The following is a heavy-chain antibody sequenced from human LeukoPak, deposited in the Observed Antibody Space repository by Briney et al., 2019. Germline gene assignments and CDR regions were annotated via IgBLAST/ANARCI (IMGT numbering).Heavy chain of an antibody. V-gene: IGHV4-31*03. J-gene: IGHJ4*02. CDR2: IYYTGST. CDR1: GGSISSDNHY. Sequence: PSETLSLTCTVSGGSISSDNHYWSWMRQLPGRGLEWVGFIYYTGSTHYNPSLKSRVTISVDMSKNQFSLKLSSVTAADTAVYYCARVRFLGKNFDYWGQGTLVTVSS. D-gene: IGHD3-3*01. CDR3: ARVRFLGKNFDY.